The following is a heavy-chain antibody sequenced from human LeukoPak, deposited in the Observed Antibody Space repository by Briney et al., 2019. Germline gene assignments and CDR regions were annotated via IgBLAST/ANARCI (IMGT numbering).Heavy chain of an antibody. V-gene: IGHV4-34*01. CDR3: ARQGHRYYSSGWYGNWFDP. D-gene: IGHD6-19*01. CDR1: GGSFSGYY. CDR2: INHSGST. J-gene: IGHJ5*02. Sequence: SETLSLTCAVYGGSFSGYYWSWIRQPPGKGLEWIGEINHSGSTNYNPSLKSRVTISVDTSKNQFSLKLSSVTAADTAVYYCARQGHRYYSSGWYGNWFDPWGQGTLVTVSS.